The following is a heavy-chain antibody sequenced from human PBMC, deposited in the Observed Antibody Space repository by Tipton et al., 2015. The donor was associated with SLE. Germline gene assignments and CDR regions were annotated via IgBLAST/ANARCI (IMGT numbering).Heavy chain of an antibody. D-gene: IGHD7-27*01. J-gene: IGHJ3*02. CDR3: ARAYGLGDGFDI. V-gene: IGHV4-59*01. Sequence: TLSLTCTVSGGSISSYYWSWIRQPPGKGLEWIGYIYYSGSTNYNPSLKSRVTISVDTSKNQFSLKLSSVTAADTAVYYCARAYGLGDGFDIWGQGTMVTVSS. CDR2: IYYSGST. CDR1: GGSISSYY.